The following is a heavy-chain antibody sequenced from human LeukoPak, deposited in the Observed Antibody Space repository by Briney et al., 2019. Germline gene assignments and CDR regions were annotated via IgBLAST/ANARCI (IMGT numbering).Heavy chain of an antibody. CDR1: GFTFSRYS. D-gene: IGHD3-22*01. CDR2: IQYDGNAK. V-gene: IGHV3-30*02. J-gene: IGHJ4*02. Sequence: PGGSLRLSCAASGFTFSRYSMHWVRQAPGKGLEWVALIQYDGNAKYYADSVKGRFTISRDNSKNTLYLQMNSLRAEDTAVYYCAENGGYYDSSGPYYFDYWGQGTLVTVSS. CDR3: AENGGYYDSSGPYYFDY.